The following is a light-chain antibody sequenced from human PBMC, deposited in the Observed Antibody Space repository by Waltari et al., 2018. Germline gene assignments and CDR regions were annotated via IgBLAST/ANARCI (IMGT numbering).Light chain of an antibody. CDR2: GTS. CDR3: QSYDTSLSVV. J-gene: IGLJ3*02. V-gene: IGLV1-40*01. Sequence: QSVLTQPPSVSGAPGQRVTIPCTGSGSTIGAGYDFHWYQQLPRAAPKLLIYGTSSRPLGVPDRFFGSTSGTSASLAITGLQAEDEAVYYCQSYDTSLSVVFGGGTKLTVL. CDR1: GSTIGAGYD.